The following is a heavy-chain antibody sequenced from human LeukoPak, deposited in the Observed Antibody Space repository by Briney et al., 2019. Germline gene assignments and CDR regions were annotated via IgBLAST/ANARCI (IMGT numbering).Heavy chain of an antibody. CDR2: ISGSGRT. Sequence: PSETLSLTCSVSGGSISSSAYYWGWIRQPPGKGPEWIGSISGSGRTYDNPSLKSRVTISLDTSKNQFSLNLNSVTAADTAVYYCARTSGYETVHGDYDRRFDYWGQGTLVTVSS. CDR3: ARTSGYETVHGDYDRRFDY. CDR1: GGSISSSAYY. V-gene: IGHV4-39*07. J-gene: IGHJ4*02. D-gene: IGHD4-17*01.